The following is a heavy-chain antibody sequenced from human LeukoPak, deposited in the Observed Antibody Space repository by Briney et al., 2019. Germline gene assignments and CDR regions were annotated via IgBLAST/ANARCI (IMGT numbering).Heavy chain of an antibody. V-gene: IGHV4-59*01. J-gene: IGHJ5*02. D-gene: IGHD2-15*01. CDR1: GGSISSYY. CDR2: IYYSGST. Sequence: SETLSLTCTVSGGSISSYYWSWIRQPPGKGLEWIGYIYYSGSTNYNPSLKSRVTISVDTSKNQFSLKLSSVTAADTAVYYCARAEGLTARLQNWFDPWGQGTLVTVSS. CDR3: ARAEGLTARLQNWFDP.